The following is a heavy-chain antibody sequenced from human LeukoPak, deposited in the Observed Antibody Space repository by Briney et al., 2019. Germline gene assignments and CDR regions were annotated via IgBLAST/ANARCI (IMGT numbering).Heavy chain of an antibody. Sequence: GGSLRLSCAASGFTFSDYSMNWVRQAPGKGLEWISYVGISSGNTKYADSVRGRFTISGDSAKNSVFLQVNSLRVEDTAVYYCARDHRYAFDNWGQGTLVTVSS. D-gene: IGHD5-12*01. CDR1: GFTFSDYS. CDR2: VGISSGNT. V-gene: IGHV3-48*04. CDR3: ARDHRYAFDN. J-gene: IGHJ4*02.